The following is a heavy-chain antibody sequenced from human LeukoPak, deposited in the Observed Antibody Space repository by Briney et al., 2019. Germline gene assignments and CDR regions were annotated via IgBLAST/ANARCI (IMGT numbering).Heavy chain of an antibody. CDR3: ARKVPNDSSGYYYRGQFDP. D-gene: IGHD3-22*01. V-gene: IGHV1-69*13. CDR1: GGTFSSYA. J-gene: IGHJ5*02. Sequence: RASVKVSCKASGGTFSSYAISWVRQAPGQGLEWMGGIIPIFGTANYAQKFQGRVTITADESTSTAYMELSSLRSEDTAVYYCARKVPNDSSGYYYRGQFDPWGQGTLVTVSS. CDR2: IIPIFGTA.